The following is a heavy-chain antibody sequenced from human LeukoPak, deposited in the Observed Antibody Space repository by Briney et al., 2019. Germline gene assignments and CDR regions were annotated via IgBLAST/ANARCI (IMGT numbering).Heavy chain of an antibody. CDR1: GFTFSSYA. J-gene: IGHJ6*03. D-gene: IGHD1-26*01. Sequence: GGSLRLSCAASGFTFSSYAMHWVRQAPGKGLEWVAVISYDGSNKYYADSVKGRFTISRDNSKNTLYLQMNSLRAEDTAVYYCAKSWGSTRPYYNYMDVWGKGTTVTVSS. V-gene: IGHV3-30-3*02. CDR2: ISYDGSNK. CDR3: AKSWGSTRPYYNYMDV.